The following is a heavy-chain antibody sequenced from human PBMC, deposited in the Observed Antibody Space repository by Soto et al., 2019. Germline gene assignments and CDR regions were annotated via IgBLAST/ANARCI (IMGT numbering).Heavy chain of an antibody. J-gene: IGHJ6*02. CDR2: INPSGDSV. CDR1: GYTLTSSH. Sequence: GASVKVSCKATGYTLTSSHMHWMRQAPGQGFEWVGVINPSGDSVSDAQKFQGRVTVTRDTSTGTVYMELSSLRSDDTAVYYCARGPPGGWNALHDGMDVWGQGTTVTVSS. D-gene: IGHD1-1*01. V-gene: IGHV1-46*01. CDR3: ARGPPGGWNALHDGMDV.